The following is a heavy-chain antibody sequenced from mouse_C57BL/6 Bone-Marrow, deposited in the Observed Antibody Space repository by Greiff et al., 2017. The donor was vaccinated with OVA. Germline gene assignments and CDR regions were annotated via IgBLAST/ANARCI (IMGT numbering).Heavy chain of an antibody. CDR3: ARWGYPGRYFDV. CDR2: INPSNGGT. Sequence: QVQLQQSGTELVKPGASVKLSCKASGYTFTSYWMHWVKQRPGQGLEWIGNINPSNGGTNYNEKFKSKATLTVDKSSSTAYMQLSSLTSEDSAVYYCARWGYPGRYFDVWGTGTTVTVSS. CDR1: GYTFTSYW. D-gene: IGHD3-1*01. J-gene: IGHJ1*03. V-gene: IGHV1-53*01.